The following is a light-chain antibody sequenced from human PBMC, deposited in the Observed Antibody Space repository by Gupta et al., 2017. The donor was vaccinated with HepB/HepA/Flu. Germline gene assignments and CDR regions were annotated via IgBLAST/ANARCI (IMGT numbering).Light chain of an antibody. CDR1: QSVSSY. Sequence: IVLTQSPATLSLSPGERATLSCRASQSVSSYLAWYQQKPGQAPRLLIYDVSKRATGIPARFSGSGSGTDFTLTISSLEPEDFAVYYCHQCRNWPITFGQGTRMEIK. J-gene: IGKJ5*01. CDR2: DVS. CDR3: HQCRNWPIT. V-gene: IGKV3-11*01.